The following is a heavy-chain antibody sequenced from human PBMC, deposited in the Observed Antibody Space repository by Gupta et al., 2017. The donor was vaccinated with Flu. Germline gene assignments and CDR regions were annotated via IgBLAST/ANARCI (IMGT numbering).Heavy chain of an antibody. CDR3: AKDVRKAAVYYFDY. V-gene: IGHV3-30*18. J-gene: IGHJ4*02. D-gene: IGHD6-25*01. CDR1: GFPFSLHA. CDR2: ISTDGRDY. Sequence: QVQLVESGGGVVQPGRSLRPSCAASGFPFSLHAMHWVRQAPGKGLEWVAVISTDGRDYYYADSVKGRFTISRDNSKNSLYLQMNSLRAEDTAVYYCAKDVRKAAVYYFDYWGPGTLITVSS.